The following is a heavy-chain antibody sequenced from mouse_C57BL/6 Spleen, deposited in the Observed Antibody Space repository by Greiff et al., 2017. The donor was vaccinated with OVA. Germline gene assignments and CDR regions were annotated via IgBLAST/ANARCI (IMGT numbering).Heavy chain of an antibody. CDR1: GFTFSNYW. Sequence: EVKLEESGGGLVQPGGSMKLSCVASGFTFSNYWMNWVRQSPEKGLEWVAQIRLKSDNYATHYAESVKGRFTISRDDSKSSVYLQMTNLRDEDTGIYYCTVYYDYDWYFDVWGTGTTVTVSS. D-gene: IGHD2-4*01. CDR3: TVYYDYDWYFDV. CDR2: IRLKSDNYAT. V-gene: IGHV6-3*01. J-gene: IGHJ1*03.